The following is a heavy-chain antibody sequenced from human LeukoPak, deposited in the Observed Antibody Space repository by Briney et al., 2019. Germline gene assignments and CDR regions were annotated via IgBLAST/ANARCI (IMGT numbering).Heavy chain of an antibody. J-gene: IGHJ3*02. Sequence: GGSLRLSCAASGFTFSSYAMSWVRQAPGKGLEWVSAIRGSGGSTYYADSVKGRFTISRDNSKNTLYLQMNSLRAEDTAVYYCAKLSQQWLVFDAFDIWGQGTMVTVSS. CDR1: GFTFSSYA. CDR3: AKLSQQWLVFDAFDI. V-gene: IGHV3-23*01. D-gene: IGHD6-19*01. CDR2: IRGSGGST.